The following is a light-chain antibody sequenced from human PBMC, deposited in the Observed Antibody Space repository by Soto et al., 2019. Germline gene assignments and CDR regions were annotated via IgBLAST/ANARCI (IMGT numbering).Light chain of an antibody. J-gene: IGLJ1*01. CDR3: SSPRSSSFYV. CDR2: DVT. V-gene: IGLV2-14*03. Sequence: QSVLTQPASVSGSPGQSITISCTGTSSDIGSYNYVSWYQQHPGQAPKLMIYDVTNRPSGVSNRFSGSKSGNTASLTISGLQAEDEADYYCSSPRSSSFYVFGTGTKVTGL. CDR1: SSDIGSYNY.